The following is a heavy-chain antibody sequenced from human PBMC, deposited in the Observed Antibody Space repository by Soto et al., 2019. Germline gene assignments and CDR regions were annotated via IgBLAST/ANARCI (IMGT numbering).Heavy chain of an antibody. Sequence: GGSLRLSCAASGFTFSSYAMSWVRQAPGKGLEWVSAISGSGGSTYYADSVKGRFTISRDNSKNTLYLQMNSLRAEDTAVYYCAKDPPGAIVATIEGGDYWGQGTLVTVSS. CDR2: ISGSGGST. J-gene: IGHJ4*02. CDR3: AKDPPGAIVATIEGGDY. V-gene: IGHV3-23*01. CDR1: GFTFSSYA. D-gene: IGHD5-12*01.